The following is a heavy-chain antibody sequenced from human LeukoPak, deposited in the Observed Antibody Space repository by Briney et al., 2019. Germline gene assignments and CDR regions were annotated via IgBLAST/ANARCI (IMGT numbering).Heavy chain of an antibody. CDR1: GGSISSSSYY. D-gene: IGHD3-22*01. CDR3: ARDRGSRTYYYDSSGYYYAFDY. CDR2: IYYSGST. V-gene: IGHV4-39*07. Sequence: SETLSLTCTVSGGSISSSSYYWGWIRQPPGKGLEWIGSIYYSGSTYYNPSLKSRVTISVDTSKNQFSLKLSSVTAADTAVYYCARDRGSRTYYYDSSGYYYAFDYWGQGTLVTVSS. J-gene: IGHJ4*02.